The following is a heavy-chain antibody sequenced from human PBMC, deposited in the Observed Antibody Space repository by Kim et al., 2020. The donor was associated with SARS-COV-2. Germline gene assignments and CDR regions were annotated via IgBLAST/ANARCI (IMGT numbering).Heavy chain of an antibody. CDR1: GFTFSSYV. CDR2: ITYDGNNQ. J-gene: IGHJ4*02. CDR3: ARGPGGGASGYYDY. V-gene: IGHV3-30-3*01. Sequence: GGSLRLSCAASGFTFSSYVMHWVRQAPGKGLEWLAVITYDGNNQYYPESVKGRFTISRDNSKNTLSLQINSLRAEDTAVYYCARGPGGGASGYYDYWGQG. D-gene: IGHD3-22*01.